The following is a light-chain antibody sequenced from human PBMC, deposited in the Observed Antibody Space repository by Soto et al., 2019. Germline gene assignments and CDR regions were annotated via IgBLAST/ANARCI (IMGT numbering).Light chain of an antibody. CDR3: QQYNSNPLT. CDR2: KAY. CDR1: QSISSW. V-gene: IGKV1-5*03. Sequence: DIQMTQSPSTLSASVGDRVTITCRASQSISSWLAWYQQKPGKVPKLLIYKAYSLESGVPSRFSGSGSGTEFTLTLSRLQPDDFATYYCQQYNSNPLTFGGGTKVEIK. J-gene: IGKJ4*01.